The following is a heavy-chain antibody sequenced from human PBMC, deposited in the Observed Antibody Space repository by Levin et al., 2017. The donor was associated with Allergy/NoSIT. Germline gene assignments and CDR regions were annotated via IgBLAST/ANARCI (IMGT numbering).Heavy chain of an antibody. V-gene: IGHV4-34*01. CDR1: GGSFSGYY. CDR3: ARDGIAVAGTRYYFDY. Sequence: SETLSLTCAVYGGSFSGYYWSWIRQPPGKGLEWIGEINHSGSTNYNPSLKSRVTISVDTSKNQFSLKLSSVTAADTAVYYCARDGIAVAGTRYYFDYWGQGTLVTVSS. D-gene: IGHD6-19*01. J-gene: IGHJ4*02. CDR2: INHSGST.